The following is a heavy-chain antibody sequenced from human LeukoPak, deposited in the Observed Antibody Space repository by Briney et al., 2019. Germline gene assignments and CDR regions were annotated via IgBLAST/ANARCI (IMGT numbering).Heavy chain of an antibody. CDR2: IWYDGSNK. CDR1: GFTFSSYG. J-gene: IGHJ6*02. D-gene: IGHD3-22*01. CDR3: ARGPIVVVIINYYYGMDV. V-gene: IGHV3-33*01. Sequence: PGRSLRLSCAASGFTFSSYGMHWVRQAPGKGLEWVAVIWYDGSNKYYADSVKGRFTISRDNSKNTLYLQMNSLRAEDTAVYYCARGPIVVVIINYYYGMDVWGQGTTVTVSS.